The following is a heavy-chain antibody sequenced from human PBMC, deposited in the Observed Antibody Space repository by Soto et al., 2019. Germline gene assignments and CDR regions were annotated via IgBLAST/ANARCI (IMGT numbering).Heavy chain of an antibody. V-gene: IGHV3-23*01. J-gene: IGHJ4*02. Sequence: EVQLLESGGGLVQPGGSLRLSCAASGFTFSSYAMSWVRQAPGKGLEWVSAISGSGGSTYYADSVKGRFTISRDNSKTTLYLQMNSLRAEDTAVYYCAKGVGYGLTLYYFDYWGQGTLVTVSS. CDR3: AKGVGYGLTLYYFDY. CDR1: GFTFSSYA. CDR2: ISGSGGST. D-gene: IGHD5-12*01.